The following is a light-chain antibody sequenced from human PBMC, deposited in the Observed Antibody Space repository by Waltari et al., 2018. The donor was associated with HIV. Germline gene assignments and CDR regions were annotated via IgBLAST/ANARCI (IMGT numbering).Light chain of an antibody. V-gene: IGLV2-23*02. Sequence: QSALTQPASVSGSPGQSITISCTGTSSDVGSYNLVSWYQQHPGKAPKLMSYEVSKRPSGVSNRFSGSKSGHPASLTISVLQAEDEAYYYCCSYAGSSTSHVVFGGGTKLTVL. J-gene: IGLJ2*01. CDR1: SSDVGSYNL. CDR2: EVS. CDR3: CSYAGSSTSHVV.